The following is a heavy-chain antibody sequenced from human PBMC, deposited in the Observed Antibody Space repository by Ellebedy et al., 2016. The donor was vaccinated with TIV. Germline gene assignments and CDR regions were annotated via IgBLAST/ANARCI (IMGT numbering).Heavy chain of an antibody. J-gene: IGHJ6*02. CDR2: IYYSGST. V-gene: IGHV4-59*01. CDR1: GGSISSYY. Sequence: SETLSLTCTVSGGSISSYYWSWIRQPPGKGLEWIGYIYYSGSTNYNPSLKSRVTISVDTSKNQFSLKLSSVTAADTAVYYCARDCRDGMDVWGQGTTVTVSS. CDR3: ARDCRDGMDV.